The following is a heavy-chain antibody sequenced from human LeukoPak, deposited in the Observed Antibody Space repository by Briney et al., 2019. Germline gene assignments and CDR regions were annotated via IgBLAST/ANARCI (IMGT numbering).Heavy chain of an antibody. CDR2: IYYSGST. J-gene: IGHJ6*03. CDR1: GGSISSYY. Sequence: SEILSLTCTVSGGSISSYYWSWIRQPPGKGLEWIGYIYYSGSTNYNPSLKSRVTISVDTSKNQFSLKLSSVTAADTAVYYCAREGQQWGGYYYYYMDVWGKGTTVTVSS. CDR3: AREGQQWGGYYYYYMDV. D-gene: IGHD6-19*01. V-gene: IGHV4-59*01.